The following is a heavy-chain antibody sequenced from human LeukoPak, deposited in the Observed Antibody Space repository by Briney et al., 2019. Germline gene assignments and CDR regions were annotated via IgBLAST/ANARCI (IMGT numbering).Heavy chain of an antibody. J-gene: IGHJ5*02. V-gene: IGHV1-18*01. CDR2: ISAYNGNT. Sequence: ASVKVSCKASGYTFTSYGISWVRQAPGQGLEWMGWISAYNGNTNYAQKLQGRVTMTTDTSTSTAYMELRSLRSDDTAVYYCARDQIVTIFGVVRPQNWFDPWGQGTLVTVPS. CDR3: ARDQIVTIFGVVRPQNWFDP. D-gene: IGHD3-3*01. CDR1: GYTFTSYG.